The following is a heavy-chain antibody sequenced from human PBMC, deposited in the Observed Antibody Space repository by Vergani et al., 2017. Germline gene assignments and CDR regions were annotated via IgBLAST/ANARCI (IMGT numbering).Heavy chain of an antibody. Sequence: QVQLQESGPGLVKPSQTLSLTCTVSGRSISSGSHYWSWIRQPAGKGLEWIGRTHTSGNTNYNPSLKSRVIMSVDTSKNQFSLKLTSVTAADTAVYYCARDDFWSGLAYFDYWGQGTLVTVSS. D-gene: IGHD3-3*01. J-gene: IGHJ4*02. CDR1: GRSISSGSHY. CDR3: ARDDFWSGLAYFDY. V-gene: IGHV4-61*02. CDR2: THTSGNT.